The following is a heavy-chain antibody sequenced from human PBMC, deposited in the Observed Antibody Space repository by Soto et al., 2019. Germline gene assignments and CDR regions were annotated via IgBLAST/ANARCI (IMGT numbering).Heavy chain of an antibody. V-gene: IGHV1-18*01. Sequence: QVQLVQSGAEVKKPGASVKVSCKASGYTFTSYGISWVRQAPGQGLEWMGWISAYNGNTDYAQKLQGRVTMTTDTTKSTAYMELRSLRSDDTAVYYCASYHLNSYYYGMDLWGQGTTVTVSS. CDR1: GYTFTSYG. J-gene: IGHJ6*02. CDR2: ISAYNGNT. CDR3: ASYHLNSYYYGMDL.